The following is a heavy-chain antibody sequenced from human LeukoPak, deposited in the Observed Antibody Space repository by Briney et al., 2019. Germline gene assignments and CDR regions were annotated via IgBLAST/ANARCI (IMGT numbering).Heavy chain of an antibody. V-gene: IGHV3-23*01. CDR2: VSGSGGNT. D-gene: IGHD6-13*01. Sequence: GGSLRLSCAASGFTFSSYAMSWVRQAPGKGLEWVSAVSGSGGNTYYADSVKGRFTISIDTSKNQFSLKVNSVTAADTAVYYCARGYTGTHFDFWGQGTPVTVSS. J-gene: IGHJ4*02. CDR3: ARGYTGTHFDF. CDR1: GFTFSSYA.